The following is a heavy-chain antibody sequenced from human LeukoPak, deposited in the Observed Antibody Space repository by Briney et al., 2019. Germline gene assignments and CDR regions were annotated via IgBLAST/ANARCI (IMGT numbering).Heavy chain of an antibody. CDR3: EVGELRAYSGYDRALFDY. V-gene: IGHV1-69*06. J-gene: IGHJ4*02. Sequence: GASVKVSCKASGGTFSSYAISWVRQAPGQGLEWMGGIIPIFGTANYAQKFQGRVTITADKSTSTAYMELSSLRSEDTAVYYCEVGELRAYSGYDRALFDYWGQGTLVTVSS. CDR2: IIPIFGTA. D-gene: IGHD5-12*01. CDR1: GGTFSSYA.